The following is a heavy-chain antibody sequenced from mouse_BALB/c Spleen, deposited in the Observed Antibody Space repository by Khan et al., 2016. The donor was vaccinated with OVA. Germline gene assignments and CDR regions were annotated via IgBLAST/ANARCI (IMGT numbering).Heavy chain of an antibody. Sequence: QVQLQQSGAELMKPGASVKISCKATGYTFSSYWIEWVKQRPGHGLEWIGEILPGSGRNNYNEKFKGKATFTADTSSNTAYMQLSNLTSDDSAVYYCARGHYYGSSSWFGYWGQGTLVTVSA. CDR1: GYTFSSYW. J-gene: IGHJ3*01. D-gene: IGHD1-1*01. CDR3: ARGHYYGSSSWFGY. CDR2: ILPGSGRN. V-gene: IGHV1-9*01.